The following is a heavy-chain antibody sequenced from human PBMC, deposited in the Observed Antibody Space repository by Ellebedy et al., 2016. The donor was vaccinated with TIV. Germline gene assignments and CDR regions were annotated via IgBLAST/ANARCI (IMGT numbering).Heavy chain of an antibody. D-gene: IGHD5-12*01. CDR2: IDPSDSYT. J-gene: IGHJ4*02. CDR1: GYSFTSYW. CDR3: ARCAYSGYGNDY. Sequence: ASVKVSCKGSGYSFTSYWISWVRQMPGKGLEWMGRIDPSDSYTNYSPSFQGHVTISADKSISTAYLQWSSLKASDTAMYYCARCAYSGYGNDYWGQGTLVTVSS. V-gene: IGHV5-10-1*01.